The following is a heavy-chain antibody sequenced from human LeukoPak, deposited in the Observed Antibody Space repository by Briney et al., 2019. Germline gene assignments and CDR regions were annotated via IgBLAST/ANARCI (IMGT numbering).Heavy chain of an antibody. Sequence: SVTVSFKASGGTFSTYAISWVRQAPGQGLEWMGGIIPVFGTANYAQKFQGRVTITADESTSTAYMELSSLRSEDTAVFYCARDRVVGLGIDNAFDIWGHGTMVTVSS. CDR1: GGTFSTYA. V-gene: IGHV1-69*13. CDR3: ARDRVVGLGIDNAFDI. CDR2: IIPVFGTA. J-gene: IGHJ3*02. D-gene: IGHD2-15*01.